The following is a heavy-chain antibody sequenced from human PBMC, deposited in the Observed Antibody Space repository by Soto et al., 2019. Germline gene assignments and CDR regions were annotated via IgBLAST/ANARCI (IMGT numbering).Heavy chain of an antibody. CDR3: ASGIQLWLRRINNGYSG. V-gene: IGHV1-69*12. CDR1: GATFSTYA. CDR2: IIPMFGTA. D-gene: IGHD5-18*01. J-gene: IGHJ4*02. Sequence: QVQLVQSGAEVKKPESSVKVSCKAPGATFSTYAISWVRQAPGQGLEWMGGIIPMFGTANYAQRFQDRVTITADESTNTVYMELSSLRSEDTAVYFCASGIQLWLRRINNGYSGWGQGTLVIVSS.